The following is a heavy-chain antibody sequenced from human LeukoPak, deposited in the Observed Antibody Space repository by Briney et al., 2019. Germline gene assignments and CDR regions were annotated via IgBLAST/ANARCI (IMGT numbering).Heavy chain of an antibody. D-gene: IGHD2-15*01. V-gene: IGHV1-69*05. CDR2: IIPIFGTA. Sequence: SVKVSCKASGGTFSSYAISWVRQAPGQGLEWMGGIIPIFGTANYAQKFQGRVTITTDESTSTAYMELSSLISEDTALYYCASSGVAATPFRGLFDIGGKGKMVTV. J-gene: IGHJ3*02. CDR1: GGTFSSYA. CDR3: ASSGVAATPFRGLFDI.